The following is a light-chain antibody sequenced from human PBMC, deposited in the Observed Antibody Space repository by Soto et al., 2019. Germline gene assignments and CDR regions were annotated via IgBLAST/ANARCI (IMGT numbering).Light chain of an antibody. Sequence: EIVLTQSPATLSLSPGERATLSCRASQSVSKYLAWYQQKPGQAPRLLIHDASNRATGIPARFSGSGSGTDFTLTISSREPEDFGVYYCQQRSNWPQITFGGGTKVQIK. J-gene: IGKJ4*01. CDR2: DAS. V-gene: IGKV3-11*01. CDR3: QQRSNWPQIT. CDR1: QSVSKY.